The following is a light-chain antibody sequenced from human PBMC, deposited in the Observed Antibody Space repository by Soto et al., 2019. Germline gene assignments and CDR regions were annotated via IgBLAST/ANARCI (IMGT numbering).Light chain of an antibody. CDR1: QGIRNN. J-gene: IGKJ1*01. Sequence: DIQITQSPSSLFASVGDRVTITCLASQGIRNNLGWYQQKPGKAPKRLIYGTSNLQYGAPSRFSGSGSGTEFTLTITSLQPEDFATYYCLQHDTYPRTFGRGTKVDIK. V-gene: IGKV1-17*01. CDR3: LQHDTYPRT. CDR2: GTS.